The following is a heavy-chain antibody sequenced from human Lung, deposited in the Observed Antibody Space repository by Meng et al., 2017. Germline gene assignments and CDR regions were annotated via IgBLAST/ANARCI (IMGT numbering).Heavy chain of an antibody. J-gene: IGHJ4*02. V-gene: IGHV1-69*13. CDR1: GDSFSTQT. D-gene: IGHD1-14*01. CDR2: LIAVFDKT. CDR3: ARGRRNEPLFDY. Sequence: QVQLVQSGAEVKKPGSSVQVACNTSGDSFSTQTFSWVRQAPGQGLEWMGGLIAVFDKTKAAPRFQDRVTFTADESTSTAYMELSSLTFDDTAVYFCARGRRNEPLFDYWGQGTLVTVSS.